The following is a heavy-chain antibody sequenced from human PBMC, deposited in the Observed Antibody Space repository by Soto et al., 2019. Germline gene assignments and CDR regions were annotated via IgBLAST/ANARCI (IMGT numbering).Heavy chain of an antibody. J-gene: IGHJ4*02. CDR2: IYDGDSS. Sequence: SETLSLTCTVSGGSISGFYWSWIRQSPGKGLEWIGYIYDGDSSNYNPSLDSRVIISVDTSKNQFYLRLSSVTAADTAVYYCARVFYDSEGYSNTFDNWGQGTLGTVSS. V-gene: IGHV4-59*01. CDR3: ARVFYDSEGYSNTFDN. D-gene: IGHD3-22*01. CDR1: GGSISGFY.